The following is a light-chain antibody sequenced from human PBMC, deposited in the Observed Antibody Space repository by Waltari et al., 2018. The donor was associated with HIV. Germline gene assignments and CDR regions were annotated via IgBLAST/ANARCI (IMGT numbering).Light chain of an antibody. Sequence: ATLSCTASENINNYLAWYQQKPGQPPRLVLYDASNRAPGVPDRFSGGGSETHFALTISSLEPEDFAVYYCQQRRNWPLTFGGGTKVEMK. V-gene: IGKV3-11*01. CDR2: DAS. CDR3: QQRRNWPLT. CDR1: ENINNY. J-gene: IGKJ4*01.